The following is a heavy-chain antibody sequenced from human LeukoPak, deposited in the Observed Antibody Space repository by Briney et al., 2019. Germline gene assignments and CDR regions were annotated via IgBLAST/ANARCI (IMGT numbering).Heavy chain of an antibody. J-gene: IGHJ4*02. V-gene: IGHV1-8*03. CDR3: ARGFYSGTYAYYFDY. D-gene: IGHD1-26*01. CDR2: MNPNSGNT. Sequence: ASVKVSCKASGYTFADYYIHWVRQATGQGLEWMGWMNPNSGNTGYAQKFQGRVTITRNTSISTAYMELSSLRSEDTAVYYCARGFYSGTYAYYFDYWGQGTLVTVSS. CDR1: GYTFADYY.